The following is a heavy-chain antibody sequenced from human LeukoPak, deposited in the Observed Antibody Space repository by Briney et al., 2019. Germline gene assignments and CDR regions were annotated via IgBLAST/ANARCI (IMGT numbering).Heavy chain of an antibody. V-gene: IGHV4-30-4*01. J-gene: IGHJ2*01. Sequence: PSQTLSLTCTVSGGSISSGDYYWSWIRQPPGKGLEWIGYIYYSGSTYYNPSLKSRVTISVDTSKNQFSLKLSSVTAADTAVYYCARRGQIYWYFDLWGRGTLVTVSS. CDR1: GGSISSGDYY. CDR3: ARRGQIYWYFDL. CDR2: IYYSGST.